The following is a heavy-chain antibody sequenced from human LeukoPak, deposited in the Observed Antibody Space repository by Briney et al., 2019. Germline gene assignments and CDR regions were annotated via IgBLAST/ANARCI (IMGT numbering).Heavy chain of an antibody. CDR2: IYYSGST. CDR1: GGSLSSYY. CDR3: ARRTYIPAYSGSYYYDY. J-gene: IGHJ4*02. V-gene: IGHV4-59*01. D-gene: IGHD1-26*01. Sequence: PSETLSLTCTVSGGSLSSYYWSWIRQPPGKGLEWIGYIYYSGSTNYNPSLKSRVTISVDTSKNQFSLKLSSVTAADTAVYYCARRTYIPAYSGSYYYDYWGQGTLVTVSS.